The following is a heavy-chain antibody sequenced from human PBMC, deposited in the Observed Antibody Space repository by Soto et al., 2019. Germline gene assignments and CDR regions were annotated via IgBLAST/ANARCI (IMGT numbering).Heavy chain of an antibody. CDR1: GGSISSSNW. CDR2: IYHSGST. D-gene: IGHD5-18*01. Sequence: SETLSLTCAVSGGSISSSNWWSWVRPPPGKGLEWIGEIYHSGSTNYNPSLKSRVTISVDTSKNQFSLKLSSVTAADTAVYYCARSPRTAMVKGAFDYWGQGTLVTVSS. V-gene: IGHV4-4*02. J-gene: IGHJ4*02. CDR3: ARSPRTAMVKGAFDY.